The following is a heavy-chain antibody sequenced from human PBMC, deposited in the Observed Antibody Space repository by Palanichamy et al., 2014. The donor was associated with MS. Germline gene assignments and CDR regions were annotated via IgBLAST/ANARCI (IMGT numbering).Heavy chain of an antibody. V-gene: IGHV3-21*01. CDR2: ISSSSSYI. CDR3: ASAGYSSGWYSDY. Sequence: VQLVESGGGLVKPGGSLRLSCAASGFTFSSYSMNWVRQAPGKGLEWVSSISSSSSYIYYADSVKGRFTISRDNAKNSLYLQMNSLRAEDTAVYYCASAGYSSGWYSDYWGQGTLVTVSS. J-gene: IGHJ4*02. D-gene: IGHD6-19*01. CDR1: GFTFSSYS.